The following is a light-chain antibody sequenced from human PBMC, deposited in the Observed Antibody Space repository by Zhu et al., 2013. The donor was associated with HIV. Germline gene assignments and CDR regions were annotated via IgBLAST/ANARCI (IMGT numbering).Light chain of an antibody. J-gene: IGKJ4*01. CDR1: QSVSSY. CDR2: DTS. Sequence: EVVLTQSPATLSLSPGERASLSCRASQSVSSYLAWFQQKPGQAPRLLIYDTSTRATGSPARFSGSGSGTDFTLSISRLEPEDFAVYYCQQYDTSPLTFGGGTTVEIK. CDR3: QQYDTSPLT. V-gene: IGKV3-20*01.